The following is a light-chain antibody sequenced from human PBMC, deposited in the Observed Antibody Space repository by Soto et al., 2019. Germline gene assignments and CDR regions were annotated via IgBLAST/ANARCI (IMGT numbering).Light chain of an antibody. Sequence: IQMTQSPSTLSASVGDRVAITCRASQSIGIWLAWYQQKPGKAPRFLIYKASSLECGVPSRFRGSGYGTEVTLTSSSLQPDDFATKYCQQYNDYSRTFVHGTKVEIK. CDR2: KAS. CDR1: QSIGIW. J-gene: IGKJ1*01. V-gene: IGKV1-5*03. CDR3: QQYNDYSRT.